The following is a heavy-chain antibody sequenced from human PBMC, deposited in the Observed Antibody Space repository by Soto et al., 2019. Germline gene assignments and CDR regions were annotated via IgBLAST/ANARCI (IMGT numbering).Heavy chain of an antibody. CDR3: TRARYRTSSSYYYGLDV. Sequence: GGSLRLSCKVSGFTFGDYAISWVRQAPEKGLEWVGFIKSEAYGGTTEYAASVKRRLGISRDDSKSIAYLQMNSLRIEDTAVYYCTRARYRTSSSYYYGLDVWGQGTTVTVSS. CDR1: GFTFGDYA. CDR2: IKSEAYGGTT. V-gene: IGHV3-49*04. J-gene: IGHJ6*02. D-gene: IGHD6-6*01.